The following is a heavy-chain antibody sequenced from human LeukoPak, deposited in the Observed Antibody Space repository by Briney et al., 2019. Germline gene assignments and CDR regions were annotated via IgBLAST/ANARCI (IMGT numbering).Heavy chain of an antibody. CDR2: ICWNSGSI. J-gene: IGHJ4*02. V-gene: IGHV3-9*01. D-gene: IGHD5-12*01. CDR3: AKALGGYDRYSNFDY. CDR1: GYTYDVYA. Sequence: QPGGSLRLSCGASGYTYDVYAMHGVRQARGQGLEWVSGICWNSGSIGYADSVKGRFTISRDNAKNSLYLQMNSLRAKDTALYYCAKALGGYDRYSNFDYWGQGTLVTVSS.